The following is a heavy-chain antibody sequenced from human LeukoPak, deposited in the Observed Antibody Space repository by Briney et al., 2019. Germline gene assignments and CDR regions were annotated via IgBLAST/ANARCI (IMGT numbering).Heavy chain of an antibody. CDR3: AKDQSVWFGELLSPFDY. CDR1: GFTFSNYA. Sequence: GGSLRLSCAASGFTFSNYAMSWVRQAPGKGLEWVSSISGSGGKTDNSDSVKGRFTISRDNSKNTLYLQMNSLRAEDTAVYYCAKDQSVWFGELLSPFDYWGQGTLVTVSS. D-gene: IGHD3-10*01. CDR2: ISGSGGKT. V-gene: IGHV3-23*01. J-gene: IGHJ4*02.